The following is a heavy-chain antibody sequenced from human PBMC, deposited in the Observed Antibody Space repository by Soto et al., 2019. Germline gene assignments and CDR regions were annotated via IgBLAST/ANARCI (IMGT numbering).Heavy chain of an antibody. Sequence: QVQLQESGPGLVKPSETLSLTCTVSGGSINRYYWSWIRQPPGKGLEWIGYIYYSGSTNYNPSLKRRVTISVDTSKNQFSLKLSSVTAADTAVYYCARVGGANFYYYGMDVWGQGTTVTVSS. CDR1: GGSINRYY. V-gene: IGHV4-59*01. CDR2: IYYSGST. CDR3: ARVGGANFYYYGMDV. D-gene: IGHD1-26*01. J-gene: IGHJ6*02.